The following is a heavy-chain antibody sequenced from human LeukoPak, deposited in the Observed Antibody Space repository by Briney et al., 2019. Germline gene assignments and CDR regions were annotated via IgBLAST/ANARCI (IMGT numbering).Heavy chain of an antibody. CDR1: GGSISSGGYS. CDR2: IYHSGST. CDR3: ARGRYSSSYPYFDH. J-gene: IGHJ4*02. V-gene: IGHV4-30-2*01. Sequence: SQTLSLTCAVSGGSISSGGYSWSWIRQPPGTGLEWIGYIYHSGSTYYNPSLKSRVTISVDRSKNQFSLKLSSVTAADTAVYYCARGRYSSSYPYFDHWGQGTLVTVSS. D-gene: IGHD6-13*01.